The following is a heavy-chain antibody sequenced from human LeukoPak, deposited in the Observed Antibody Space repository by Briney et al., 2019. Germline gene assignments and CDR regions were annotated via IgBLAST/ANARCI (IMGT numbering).Heavy chain of an antibody. V-gene: IGHV3-7*01. J-gene: IGHJ4*02. CDR3: ARACDY. Sequence: DSVKGRFTISRDNAKNSLYLQMNSLRDEDTAVYYCARACDYWGQGTLVAVSS.